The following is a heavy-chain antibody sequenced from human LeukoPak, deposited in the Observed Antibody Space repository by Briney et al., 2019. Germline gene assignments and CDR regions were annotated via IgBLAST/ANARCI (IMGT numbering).Heavy chain of an antibody. J-gene: IGHJ4*02. D-gene: IGHD3-22*01. CDR3: ARHASRYDSSGYYYFDY. CDR2: IYYSGNT. CDR1: GGSISSYY. Sequence: SETLSLTCTVSGGSISSYYWSWIRQPPGKGLEWIGYIYYSGNTNYNPSLKSRVTLSVDTSKNQFSLNLSSVTAADTAVYYCARHASRYDSSGYYYFDYWGQGTLVTVSS. V-gene: IGHV4-59*01.